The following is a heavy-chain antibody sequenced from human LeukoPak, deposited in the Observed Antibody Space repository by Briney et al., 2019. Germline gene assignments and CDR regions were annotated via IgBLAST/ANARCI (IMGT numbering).Heavy chain of an antibody. V-gene: IGHV3-21*01. CDR2: ISSSSSYV. D-gene: IGHD2/OR15-2a*01. CDR1: GFTFSSYS. Sequence: PGGSLRLSCAASGFTFSSYSMNWVRQALGEGLERVSSISSSSSYVYYADSVKGRLTISRDNAKNSLYLQMNSLRAEDTAVYYCARGSALWPFDYWGQGTLVTVSS. J-gene: IGHJ4*02. CDR3: ARGSALWPFDY.